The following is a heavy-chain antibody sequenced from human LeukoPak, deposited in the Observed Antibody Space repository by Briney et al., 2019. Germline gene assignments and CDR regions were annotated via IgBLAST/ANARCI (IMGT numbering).Heavy chain of an antibody. CDR2: INHSGST. V-gene: IGHV4-34*01. D-gene: IGHD3-9*01. J-gene: IGHJ6*02. CDR3: ARDSRVKILTGYYLGYGMDV. Sequence: SETLSLTCAVYGGSFSGYYWSWIRQPPGKGLEWIGEINHSGSTNYNPSLKSRVTISVDTSKNQFSLKLSSVTAADTAVYYCARDSRVKILTGYYLGYGMDVWGQGTTVTVSS. CDR1: GGSFSGYY.